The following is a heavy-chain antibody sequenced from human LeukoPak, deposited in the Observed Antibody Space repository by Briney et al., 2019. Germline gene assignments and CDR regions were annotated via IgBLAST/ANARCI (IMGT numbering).Heavy chain of an antibody. V-gene: IGHV3-21*01. D-gene: IGHD2-2*01. Sequence: GGSLRLSCAASGFIFSTYTMSWVRQAPGKGLEWVSSVSGTSGYMYYADSVKGRFTISRDNAKNSLYLQMNSLRAEDTAVYYCARVTGYCSSTSCYSDYWGQGTLVTVSS. CDR3: ARVTGYCSSTSCYSDY. CDR2: VSGTSGYM. J-gene: IGHJ4*02. CDR1: GFIFSTYT.